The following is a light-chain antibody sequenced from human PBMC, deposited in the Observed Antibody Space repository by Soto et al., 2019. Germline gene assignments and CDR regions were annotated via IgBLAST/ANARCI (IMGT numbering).Light chain of an antibody. CDR1: SSNIGAGYD. Sequence: QSVLTQPPSVSGAPGQRVTISCTGSSSNIGAGYDVHWYQHLPGTAPRLLISDNNNRPSGVPDRFSASKSGTSASLAITGLQAEDEAEYYCQSYDSSLSGSRVFGGGTKLTVL. V-gene: IGLV1-40*01. J-gene: IGLJ2*01. CDR3: QSYDSSLSGSRV. CDR2: DNN.